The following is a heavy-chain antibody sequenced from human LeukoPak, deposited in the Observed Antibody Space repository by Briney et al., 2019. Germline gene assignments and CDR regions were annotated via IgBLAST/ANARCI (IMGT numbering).Heavy chain of an antibody. CDR2: INPNSGGT. V-gene: IGHV1-2*02. Sequence: ASVKVSCKASGYTFTGYYMHWVRQAPGQGLEWMGWINPNSGGTNYAQKFQGRVTMTRDTSISTAYMELSRLRSDDTAVYYCARVPGSGSYYTVFDPWGQGTLVTVSS. CDR3: ARVPGSGSYYTVFDP. D-gene: IGHD3-10*01. J-gene: IGHJ5*02. CDR1: GYTFTGYY.